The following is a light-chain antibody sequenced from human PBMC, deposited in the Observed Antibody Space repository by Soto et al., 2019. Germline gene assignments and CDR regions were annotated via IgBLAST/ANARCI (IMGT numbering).Light chain of an antibody. CDR2: AAS. Sequence: DIQMTQSPSSLSAYVDDRVTITCRASQGISTYLNWYQQKPGKAPKLLIYAASSLQSGVPSRFSGSGSGTDFTLTISSLQPEDLAIYFCQQSYSTPRTFGQGTKV. CDR3: QQSYSTPRT. CDR1: QGISTY. J-gene: IGKJ1*01. V-gene: IGKV1-39*01.